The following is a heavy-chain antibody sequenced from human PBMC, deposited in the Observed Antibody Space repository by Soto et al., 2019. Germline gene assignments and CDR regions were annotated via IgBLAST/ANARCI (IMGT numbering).Heavy chain of an antibody. D-gene: IGHD5-18*01. CDR3: ARQGIVDTAMVVRGYGMDV. Sequence: GESLKISCKASGYIFSNYWIAWVRQMPGKGLEWMGVIYPGDSDTRYSPSFQGQVTISADKSISTAYLQWSSLKASDTAMYYCARQGIVDTAMVVRGYGMDVRGQGTTVTVSS. J-gene: IGHJ6*02. CDR1: GYIFSNYW. V-gene: IGHV5-51*01. CDR2: IYPGDSDT.